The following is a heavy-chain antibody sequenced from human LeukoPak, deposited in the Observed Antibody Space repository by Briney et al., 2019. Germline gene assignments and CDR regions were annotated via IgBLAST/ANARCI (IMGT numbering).Heavy chain of an antibody. CDR1: GYTFTSYG. CDR3: ARGDSGSYFHDAFDI. D-gene: IGHD1-26*01. Sequence: ASVKVSCKASGYTFTSYGISWVRQAPGQGLEWMGWISAYNGNTNYAQKLQGRVTMTTDTSTSTAYMELSSLRSEDMAVYYCARGDSGSYFHDAFDIWGQGTMVTVSS. CDR2: ISAYNGNT. V-gene: IGHV1-18*03. J-gene: IGHJ3*02.